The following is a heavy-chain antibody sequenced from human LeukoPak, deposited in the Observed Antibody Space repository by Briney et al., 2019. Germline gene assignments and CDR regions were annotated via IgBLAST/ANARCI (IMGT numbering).Heavy chain of an antibody. CDR2: IYSGGST. J-gene: IGHJ4*02. Sequence: GGSLSLSCAASAFPVSSNYMSWVRQAPGKGLEWVSVIYSGGSTYYADSVKGRFTISRHNSKNTLYLQMNSRRAEDTAMYYCARGWGRFDYWGQGTLVTVSS. CDR3: ARGWGRFDY. CDR1: AFPVSSNY. D-gene: IGHD1-26*01. V-gene: IGHV3-53*04.